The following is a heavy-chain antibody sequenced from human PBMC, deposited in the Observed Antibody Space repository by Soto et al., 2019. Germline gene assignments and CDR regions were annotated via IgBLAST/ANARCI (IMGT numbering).Heavy chain of an antibody. CDR2: RSYTGST. CDR1: GGPVRDAYSY. J-gene: IGHJ3*02. CDR3: ARELEGVVFDI. D-gene: IGHD1-1*01. Sequence: QVLLQESGPQLVKPSQPLSLTCTVSGGPVRDAYSYWTWIRQPPGKGLEWMGYRSYTGSTYYNPSFRIRASISVDESSIHLSLRLSSVTAADTAVYYWARELEGVVFDIWGRGTLVTVSS. V-gene: IGHV4-30-4*01.